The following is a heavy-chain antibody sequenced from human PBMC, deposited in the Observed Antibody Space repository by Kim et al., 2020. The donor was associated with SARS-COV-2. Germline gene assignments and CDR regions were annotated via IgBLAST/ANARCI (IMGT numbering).Heavy chain of an antibody. V-gene: IGHV3-74*03. CDR3: ASPEPIIFGTLKVDP. CDR2: VDPDGGLT. J-gene: IGHJ5*02. D-gene: IGHD3-9*01. CDR1: GFSFSTSW. Sequence: GGSLRLSCAASGFSFSTSWMHWVRQAPGKGLLWVSLVDPDGGLTTYADSVKGRFTISRDNAKNTLFLQMNSLRVEDTAVYYCASPEPIIFGTLKVDPWGRGTLVTVSA.